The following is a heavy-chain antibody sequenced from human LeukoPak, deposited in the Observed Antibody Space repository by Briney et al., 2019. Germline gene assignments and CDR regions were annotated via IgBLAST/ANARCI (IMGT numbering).Heavy chain of an antibody. CDR1: GFTFSSYG. Sequence: GGSLRLSCAASGFTFSSYGMHWVRQAPGKGLEWVAVISYDGSNKYYADSVKGRFTISRDNSKNTLYLQMNSLRAEDTAAYYCAKDPSTMVRGVIPYWGQGTLVTVSS. J-gene: IGHJ4*02. CDR3: AKDPSTMVRGVIPY. CDR2: ISYDGSNK. D-gene: IGHD3-10*01. V-gene: IGHV3-30*18.